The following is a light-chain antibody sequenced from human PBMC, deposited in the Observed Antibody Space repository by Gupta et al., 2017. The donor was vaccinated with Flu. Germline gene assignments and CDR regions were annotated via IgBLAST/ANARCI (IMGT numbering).Light chain of an antibody. Sequence: SYELTQPPSVSVSPGQPARITCSGDALPKQFANWYQEKPGPAPVLVIYKDSERSSGIPERFSGSSSGTTVTLSINGVQAEDEADYYCQSADSSGTHWVFGGGTKLTVL. CDR1: ALPKQF. V-gene: IGLV3-25*02. CDR2: KDS. J-gene: IGLJ3*02. CDR3: QSADSSGTHWV.